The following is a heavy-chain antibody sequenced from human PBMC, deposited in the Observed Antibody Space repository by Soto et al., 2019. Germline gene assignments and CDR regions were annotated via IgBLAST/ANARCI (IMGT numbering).Heavy chain of an antibody. J-gene: IGHJ4*02. CDR1: GGTFSSYA. CDR2: IIPIFGSA. D-gene: IGHD1-1*01. V-gene: IGHV1-69*01. CDR3: ARNWIEGRSFDY. Sequence: QVQLVQSGAEVKKPGSSVKVSCKASGGTFSSYAISWVRQAPGQGLEWMGGIIPIFGSANYAQKFQGRVTITADESTRTADMELSRLRSEDTAVYYCARNWIEGRSFDYWGQGTLVTVSS.